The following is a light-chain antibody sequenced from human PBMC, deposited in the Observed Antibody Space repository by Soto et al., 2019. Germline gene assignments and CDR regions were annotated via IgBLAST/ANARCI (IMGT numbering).Light chain of an antibody. CDR3: GAWDGGLSAFV. CDR1: SXNIGNSF. CDR2: DNN. J-gene: IGLJ1*01. Sequence: QSVLTQPPSVSAAPGLTLTVSCSGSSXNIGNSFVSWYQQLPETAHRLLIYDNNGRPSGIADRFSGSKSGTSATLGITGPQTGDEADYYCGAWDGGLSAFVLGTGTKLTVL. V-gene: IGLV1-51*01.